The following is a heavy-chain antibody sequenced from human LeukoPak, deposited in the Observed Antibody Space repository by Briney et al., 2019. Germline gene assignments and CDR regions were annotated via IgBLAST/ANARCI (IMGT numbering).Heavy chain of an antibody. CDR1: GFTLSAYW. Sequence: GGSLRLSCAASGFTLSAYWMHWVRQAPGKGLMWVSRIEGDGNRITYADSVKGRFTISRDNAKNTLYLQMNSLRAEDTAVYYCAKGGKWDVTPFDYWGQGTLVTVSS. J-gene: IGHJ4*02. D-gene: IGHD1-26*01. CDR2: IEGDGNRI. CDR3: AKGGKWDVTPFDY. V-gene: IGHV3-74*01.